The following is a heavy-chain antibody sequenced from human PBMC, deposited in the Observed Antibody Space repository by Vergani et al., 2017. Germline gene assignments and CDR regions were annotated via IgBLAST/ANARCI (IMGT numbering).Heavy chain of an antibody. CDR1: GFTFSDYY. V-gene: IGHV3-30*18. CDR3: AKDIVVVPAAPLDYYYYYGMDV. Sequence: QVQLVESGGGLVKPGGSLRFSCAASGFTFSDYYMSWIRQAPGKGLEWVAVISYDGSNKYYADSVKGRFTISRDNSKNTLYLQMNSLRAEDTAVYYCAKDIVVVPAAPLDYYYYYGMDVWGQGTTVTVSS. J-gene: IGHJ6*02. CDR2: ISYDGSNK. D-gene: IGHD2-2*01.